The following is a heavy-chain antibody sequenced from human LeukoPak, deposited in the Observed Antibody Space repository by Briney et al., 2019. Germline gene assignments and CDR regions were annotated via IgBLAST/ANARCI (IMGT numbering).Heavy chain of an antibody. Sequence: GGSLRLSCAASGFTFTSCSMNWVRQAPGKGLEWVSCISISSSTIYYGDSVKGRFTISRDNAKNSVYLQMNSLRDEDTAVYYCARELGYCSGTTCSVHYYGMDVWGQGTTVTVSS. CDR1: GFTFTSCS. D-gene: IGHD2-2*01. CDR2: ISISSSTI. J-gene: IGHJ6*02. CDR3: ARELGYCSGTTCSVHYYGMDV. V-gene: IGHV3-48*02.